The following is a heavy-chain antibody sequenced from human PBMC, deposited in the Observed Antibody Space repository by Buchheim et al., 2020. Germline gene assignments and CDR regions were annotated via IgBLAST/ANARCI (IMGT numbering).Heavy chain of an antibody. CDR1: GFTFSSYA. Sequence: QVQLVESGGGVVQPGRSLRLSCAASGFTFSSYAMHWVRQAPGKGLEGVAVISYDGSNKYYADSVKGRFTISRDNSKNTLYQQMNSLRAEDTAVYYCARDPRGYSYVDYWGQGTL. CDR3: ARDPRGYSYVDY. CDR2: ISYDGSNK. D-gene: IGHD5-18*01. J-gene: IGHJ4*02. V-gene: IGHV3-30*04.